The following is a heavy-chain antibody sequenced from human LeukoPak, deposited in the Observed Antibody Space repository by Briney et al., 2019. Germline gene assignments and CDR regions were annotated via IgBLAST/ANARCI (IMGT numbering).Heavy chain of an antibody. CDR3: ARDAVYYYDSSGSYYYYYGMDV. CDR1: GFTVSSNY. V-gene: IGHV3-66*01. Sequence: GGSLRLSCAASGFTVSSNYMSWVRQAPGKGLEWVSLLFSGGTTYYADSVKGRFTISRDNSKNTLYLQMNSLRAEDTAVYYCARDAVYYYDSSGSYYYYYGMDVWGQGTTVTVSS. CDR2: LFSGGTT. J-gene: IGHJ6*02. D-gene: IGHD3-22*01.